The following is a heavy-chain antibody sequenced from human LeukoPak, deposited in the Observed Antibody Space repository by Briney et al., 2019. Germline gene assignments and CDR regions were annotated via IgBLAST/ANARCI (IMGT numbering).Heavy chain of an antibody. CDR2: IQSKAGGGTA. V-gene: IGHV3-15*01. D-gene: IGHD2-2*01. Sequence: GGSLRLSCAASGFTFSNSWMSWVRQAPGKGLEWVGRIQSKAGGGTADYAAHVKGRFTISRDDSKNTLYLQMKSLNTEDTAVSYCSTPVVPAAMESINYYYYGMDVWGKGRTVTVSS. J-gene: IGHJ6*04. CDR3: STPVVPAAMESINYYYYGMDV. CDR1: GFTFSNSW.